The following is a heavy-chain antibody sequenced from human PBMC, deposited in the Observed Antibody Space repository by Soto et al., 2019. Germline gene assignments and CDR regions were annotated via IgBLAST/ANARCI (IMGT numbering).Heavy chain of an antibody. CDR3: ARGPPRVQWFDP. V-gene: IGHV3-30-3*01. CDR2: ISYDGSNK. CDR1: GFTFSSYA. J-gene: IGHJ5*02. Sequence: GWSLRLSCAASGFTFSSYAMHWVRQAPGKGLEWVAVISYDGSNKYYADSVKGRFTISRDNSKNTLYLQMNSLRAEDTAVYYCARGPPRVQWFDPWGLGTLVTASS.